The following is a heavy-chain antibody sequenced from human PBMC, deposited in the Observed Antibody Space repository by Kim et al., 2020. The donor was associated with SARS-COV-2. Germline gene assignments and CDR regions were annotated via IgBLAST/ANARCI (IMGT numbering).Heavy chain of an antibody. J-gene: IGHJ5*02. CDR3: ARDSLTPDIVATMLGYNWFDP. CDR2: IWYDGSNK. Sequence: GGSLRLSCAASGFTFSSYGMHWVRQAPGKGLEWVAVIWYDGSNKYYADSVKGRFTISRDNSKNTLYLQMNSLRAEDTAVYYCARDSLTPDIVATMLGYNWFDPWGQGTLVTVSS. D-gene: IGHD5-12*01. V-gene: IGHV3-33*01. CDR1: GFTFSSYG.